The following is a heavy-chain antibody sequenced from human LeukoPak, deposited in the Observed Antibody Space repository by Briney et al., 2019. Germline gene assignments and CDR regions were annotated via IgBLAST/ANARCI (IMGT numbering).Heavy chain of an antibody. V-gene: IGHV4-59*01. CDR3: ARVTGYMVEDYFDS. J-gene: IGHJ4*02. D-gene: IGHD6-13*01. CDR1: GGSISSYY. CDR2: IYYSGST. Sequence: PSETLSLTCTVSGGSISSYYWSWIRQPPGKGLEWIGYIYYSGSTNYKPSLKSRVTISVDTSKNQFSLKLSSVTAADTAVYYCARVTGYMVEDYFDSWGKGTLVTVSS.